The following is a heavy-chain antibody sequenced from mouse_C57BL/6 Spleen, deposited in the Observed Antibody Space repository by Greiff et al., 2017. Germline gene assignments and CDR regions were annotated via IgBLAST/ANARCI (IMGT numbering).Heavy chain of an antibody. J-gene: IGHJ2*01. CDR1: GYTFTSYW. CDR2: IYPGSGST. D-gene: IGHD1-1*01. Sequence: QVHVKQSGAELVKPGASVKMSCKASGYTFTSYWITWVKQRPGQGLEWIGDIYPGSGSTNYNEKFKSKATLTVDTSSSTAYMQLSSLTSEDSAVYYCARWGITTVAYFDYWGQGTTLTVSS. V-gene: IGHV1-55*01. CDR3: ARWGITTVAYFDY.